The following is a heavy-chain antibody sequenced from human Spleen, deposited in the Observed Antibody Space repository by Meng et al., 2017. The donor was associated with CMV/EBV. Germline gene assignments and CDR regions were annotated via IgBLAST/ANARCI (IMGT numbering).Heavy chain of an antibody. V-gene: IGHV4-34*01. J-gene: IGHJ5*02. Sequence: SETLSLTCAVYGGSFSGYYWSWIRQPPGKGLEWIGEINHSGSTNYNPSLKSRVTISVDTSKNQFSLKLSSVTAADTAVYYCARGDYYDSSGYTWFDPWGQGTLVTVSS. CDR2: INHSGST. CDR3: ARGDYYDSSGYTWFDP. CDR1: GGSFSGYY. D-gene: IGHD3-22*01.